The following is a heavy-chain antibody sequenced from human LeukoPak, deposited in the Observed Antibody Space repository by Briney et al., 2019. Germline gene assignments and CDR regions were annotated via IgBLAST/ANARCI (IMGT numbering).Heavy chain of an antibody. CDR3: ARGSDFFDY. CDR2: IHYSGNA. CDR1: GGSISSADFY. Sequence: SQTLSLTCAVSGGSISSADFYWSWIRQHPGKGLEWIGFIHYSGNAYYNPSLKSRVSISIDTSKNQFSLTLNSVTAADTAVYYCARGSDFFDYWGQGTLVTVSS. J-gene: IGHJ4*02. V-gene: IGHV4-31*11.